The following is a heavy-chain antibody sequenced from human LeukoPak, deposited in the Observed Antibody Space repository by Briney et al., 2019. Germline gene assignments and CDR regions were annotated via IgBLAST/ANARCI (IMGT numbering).Heavy chain of an antibody. J-gene: IGHJ4*02. D-gene: IGHD3-16*01. V-gene: IGHV4-59*01. CDR2: IYYTGSI. Sequence: SETLSLTCSVSGGSISRYYWSWIRQPPGKGLEWIGYIYYTGSINYNPSLKSRVTISVDTSKNQCPLKLRSVTAADTAVYYCARVSYNYDDRYYFDYWGQGTLVTVSS. CDR1: GGSISRYY. CDR3: ARVSYNYDDRYYFDY.